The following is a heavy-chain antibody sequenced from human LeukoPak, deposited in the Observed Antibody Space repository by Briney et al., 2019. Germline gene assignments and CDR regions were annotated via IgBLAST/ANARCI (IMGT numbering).Heavy chain of an antibody. CDR1: GFTFSSYA. V-gene: IGHV3-23*01. Sequence: GGSLRLSCAASGFTFSSYAMSWVRQAPGKGLEWVSAVSGSGGSTYYADSVKGRFTISRDNSKNTLYLQMNSLRAEDTAVYYCASHYDILAGYYVDDYWGQGTLVTVSS. CDR2: VSGSGGST. J-gene: IGHJ4*02. CDR3: ASHYDILAGYYVDDY. D-gene: IGHD3-9*01.